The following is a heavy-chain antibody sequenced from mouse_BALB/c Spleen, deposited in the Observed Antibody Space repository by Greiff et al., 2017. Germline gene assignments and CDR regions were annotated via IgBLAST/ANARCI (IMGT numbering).Heavy chain of an antibody. J-gene: IGHJ1*01. Sequence: EVMLVESGGGLVQPGGSRKLSCAASGFTFSSFGMHWVRQAPEKGLEWVAYISSGSSTIYYADTVKGRFTISRDNPKNTLFLQMTSLRSEDTAMYYCARSYYYGSSYVGYFDVWGAGTTVTVSS. D-gene: IGHD1-1*01. CDR3: ARSYYYGSSYVGYFDV. V-gene: IGHV5-17*02. CDR2: ISSGSSTI. CDR1: GFTFSSFG.